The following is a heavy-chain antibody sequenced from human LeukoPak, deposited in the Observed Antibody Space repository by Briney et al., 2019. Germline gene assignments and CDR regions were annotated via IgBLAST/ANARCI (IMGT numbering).Heavy chain of an antibody. J-gene: IGHJ6*02. V-gene: IGHV4-59*08. CDR1: GGSISSYY. D-gene: IGHD6-13*01. CDR3: ARHVLYSPTIAARARGYYYYGMDV. Sequence: SETLSLTCTVSGGSISSYYWSWIRQPPGKGLEWIGYIYYSGSTNYNPSLKSRVTISGDTSKKQFSLKLRSVTAADTAVYYCARHVLYSPTIAARARGYYYYGMDVWGQGTTVTVSS. CDR2: IYYSGST.